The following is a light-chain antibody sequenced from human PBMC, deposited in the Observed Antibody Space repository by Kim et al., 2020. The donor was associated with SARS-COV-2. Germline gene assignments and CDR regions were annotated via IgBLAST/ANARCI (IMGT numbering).Light chain of an antibody. Sequence: QLVLTQSPSASVSLGASVKLTCTLSSGHRSYAIAWHQQQPEKGPRYLMKLNSDGSHSKGDGIPDRFSGSSSGAERYVTISRLQSEDEADYYCQTWGSGIRVFGGGTQLTVL. V-gene: IGLV4-69*01. CDR1: SGHRSYA. J-gene: IGLJ3*02. CDR3: QTWGSGIRV. CDR2: LNSDGSH.